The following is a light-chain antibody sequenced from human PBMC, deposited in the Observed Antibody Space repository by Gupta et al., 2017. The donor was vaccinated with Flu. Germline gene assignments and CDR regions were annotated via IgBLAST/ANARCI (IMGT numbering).Light chain of an antibody. CDR1: QSVLDSSNNRNC. Sequence: SLGERATINCKSSQSVLDSSNNRNCLAWFQQRPGQAPKLLIYGASARAPGVPDRFNGSGSETDFTLTISSLQTEDVAVYYCQQYFSSPLTFGHGTKLEIK. V-gene: IGKV4-1*01. CDR3: QQYFSSPLT. J-gene: IGKJ3*01. CDR2: GAS.